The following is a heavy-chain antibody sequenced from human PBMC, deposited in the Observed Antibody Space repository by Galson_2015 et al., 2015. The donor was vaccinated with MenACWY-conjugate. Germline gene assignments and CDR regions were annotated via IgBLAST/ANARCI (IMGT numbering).Heavy chain of an antibody. J-gene: IGHJ4*02. CDR3: AKTRYSSGCLFDY. D-gene: IGHD6-19*01. CDR1: GFTFNMNA. Sequence: SMRLSCAASGFTFNMNAMSWVRQAPGKGLEWVSSISGAGGSTYYADSVKGRFTISRDNSKNNLYLQMNSLRAEDTAVYYCAKTRYSSGCLFDYWGQGTLVTVSS. V-gene: IGHV3-23*01. CDR2: ISGAGGST.